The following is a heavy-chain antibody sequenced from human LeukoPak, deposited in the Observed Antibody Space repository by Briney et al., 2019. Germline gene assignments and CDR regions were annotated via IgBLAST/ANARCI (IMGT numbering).Heavy chain of an antibody. V-gene: IGHV3-30-3*01. CDR1: GFSLSSYA. CDR3: VRIVGHTTTDF. CDR2: VSFDGRNK. J-gene: IGHJ4*02. D-gene: IGHD1-26*01. Sequence: GGSLRLSCEASGFSLSSYAFHWVRQAPGKGLEWVSFVSFDGRNKNYADSVRGRFTISRDNSKNTLYLQMNSVTYEDTAVYFCVRIVGHTTTDFWGQGTIVTVSS.